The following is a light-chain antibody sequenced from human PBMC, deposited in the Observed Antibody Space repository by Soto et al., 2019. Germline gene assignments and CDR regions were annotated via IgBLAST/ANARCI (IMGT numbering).Light chain of an antibody. CDR2: WAS. CDR1: QSVLYSSNSKSY. CDR3: QKYYYDLWA. Sequence: DIVMTQSQDSLAVSLCERATINCKSTQSVLYSSNSKSYLSWYQQKSGQPPKLLIKWASTRESGVPDRFSGSGSGTDFTLTISRLQAEDVATYYCQKYYYDLWACGQGTKVDIK. V-gene: IGKV4-1*01. J-gene: IGKJ1*01.